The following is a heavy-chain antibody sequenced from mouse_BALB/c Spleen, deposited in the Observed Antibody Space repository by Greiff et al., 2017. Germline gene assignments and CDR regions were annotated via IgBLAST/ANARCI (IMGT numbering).Heavy chain of an antibody. D-gene: IGHD2-2*01. CDR3: AREDYYGYDGSP. CDR1: GYSITSGYY. CDR2: ISYDGSN. J-gene: IGHJ2*01. V-gene: IGHV3-6*02. Sequence: EVKVEESGPGLVKPSQSLSLTCSVTGYSITSGYYWNWIRQFPGNKLEWMGYISYDGSNNYNPSLKNRISITRDTSKNQFFLKLNSVTTEDTATYYCAREDYYGYDGSPWGQGTTLTVSS.